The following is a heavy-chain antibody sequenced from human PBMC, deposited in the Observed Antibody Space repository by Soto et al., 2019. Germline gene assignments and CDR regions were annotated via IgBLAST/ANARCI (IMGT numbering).Heavy chain of an antibody. CDR3: ARDGSAVTKQLDY. J-gene: IGHJ4*02. V-gene: IGHV1-2*04. D-gene: IGHD4-17*01. CDR2: INPNSGGT. Sequence: ASVKVSCKASGYTFTGYYMHWVRQAPGQGLEWMGWINPNSGGTNYAQKFQGWVTMTRDTSISTAYMELSRLRSDDTAVYYCARDGSAVTKQLDYWGQGTLVTVSS. CDR1: GYTFTGYY.